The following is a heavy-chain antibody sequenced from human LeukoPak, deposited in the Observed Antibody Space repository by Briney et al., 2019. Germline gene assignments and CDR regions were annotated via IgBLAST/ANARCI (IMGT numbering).Heavy chain of an antibody. CDR1: GYSFTSYW. Sequence: HPGESLKISCKGSGYSFTSYWIGWVRQMPGKGLEWMGIIYPGDSDTRYSPPFQGQVTISADKSISTAYPQWSSLKASDTAMYYCARQEYPEFYSSSIYDAFDIWGQGTMVTVST. D-gene: IGHD6-6*01. CDR3: ARQEYPEFYSSSIYDAFDI. J-gene: IGHJ3*02. V-gene: IGHV5-51*01. CDR2: IYPGDSDT.